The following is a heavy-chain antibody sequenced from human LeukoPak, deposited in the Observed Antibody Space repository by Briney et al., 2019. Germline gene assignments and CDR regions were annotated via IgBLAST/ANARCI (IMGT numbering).Heavy chain of an antibody. J-gene: IGHJ3*02. Sequence: GGSLRLSFAASGFSFSSYWMTWVRRAPGKGLEWVANINQDGSDKPYVDSVKGRFTISRDNAKNSLYLQMNSLRAEDTAVYYCARDPTYGIHAFDIWGQGTMVTVSS. V-gene: IGHV3-7*01. D-gene: IGHD3-10*01. CDR2: INQDGSDK. CDR1: GFSFSSYW. CDR3: ARDPTYGIHAFDI.